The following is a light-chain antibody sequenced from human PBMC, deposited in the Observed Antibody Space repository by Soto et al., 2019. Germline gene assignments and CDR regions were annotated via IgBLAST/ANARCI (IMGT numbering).Light chain of an antibody. V-gene: IGLV2-11*01. CDR2: DAK. J-gene: IGLJ1*01. CDR1: SSDVGGYNY. Sequence: QSALTQPRSVSGSPGQSVTLSCTGTSSDVGGYNYVTWYQQYPGKAPKVMIYDAKTRPSGVPDRFSGSKSGNTASLTISGLQAEDEADYYCCSYAGDYTFVFGTGTKVTVL. CDR3: CSYAGDYTFV.